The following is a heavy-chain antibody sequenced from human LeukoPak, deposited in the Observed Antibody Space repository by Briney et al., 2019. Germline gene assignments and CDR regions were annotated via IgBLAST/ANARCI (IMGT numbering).Heavy chain of an antibody. CDR2: ISYDGSNK. CDR3: ARAWAGRGFDY. CDR1: GFTFSSYA. J-gene: IGHJ4*02. Sequence: GGSLRLSCAASGFTFSSYAMHWVRQAPGKGLEWVAVISYDGSNKYYADSVKGRFTISRDNSKNTLYLQMNSLRAEDTAVYYCARAWAGRGFDYWGQGTLVTVSS. D-gene: IGHD6-19*01. V-gene: IGHV3-30-3*01.